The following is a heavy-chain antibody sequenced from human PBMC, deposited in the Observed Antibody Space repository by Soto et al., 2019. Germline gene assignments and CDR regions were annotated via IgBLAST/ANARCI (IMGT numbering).Heavy chain of an antibody. J-gene: IGHJ4*02. CDR3: ARGATVAGPFFDY. V-gene: IGHV4-59*01. D-gene: IGHD6-19*01. CDR1: GGSINSYF. Sequence: PSEPLSLTCTVSGGSINSYFGSWIRQSPGKGLEWIGHIYNSGSTNYNPSLKSRVTISLDTSKKQFSLNLSSVTAADSAVYFCARGATVAGPFFDYWGQGILVTVS. CDR2: IYNSGST.